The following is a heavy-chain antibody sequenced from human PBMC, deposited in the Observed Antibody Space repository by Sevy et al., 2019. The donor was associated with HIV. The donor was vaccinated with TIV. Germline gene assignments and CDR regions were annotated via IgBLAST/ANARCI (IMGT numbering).Heavy chain of an antibody. CDR2: IYISGST. Sequence: SETLSLTCTVSGGSISSYYWSWIRQPAGKGLEWIGRIYISGSTNYNFSLRSRVAMSVDTSKNQFSVNLGSATAAATAVYYCARGLYGTTTQGCFDYWGQGKLVTVSS. D-gene: IGHD4-17*01. CDR1: GGSISSYY. V-gene: IGHV4-4*07. J-gene: IGHJ4*02. CDR3: ARGLYGTTTQGCFDY.